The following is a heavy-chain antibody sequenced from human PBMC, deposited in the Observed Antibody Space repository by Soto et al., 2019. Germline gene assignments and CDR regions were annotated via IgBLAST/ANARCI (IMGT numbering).Heavy chain of an antibody. J-gene: IGHJ4*01. CDR2: VSGDGTKT. CDR3: AKTIAVAGTGNFDY. CDR1: GFSFNLYG. D-gene: IGHD6-19*01. Sequence: PGGSLRLSCTASGFSFNLYGMHWVRQAPGRGLEWVTLVSGDGTKTYYTDSVKGRFTVSRDNSKNSLHLQMNSLRPEDTAVYYCAKTIAVAGTGNFDYWGHGNLVTVSS. V-gene: IGHV3-30*18.